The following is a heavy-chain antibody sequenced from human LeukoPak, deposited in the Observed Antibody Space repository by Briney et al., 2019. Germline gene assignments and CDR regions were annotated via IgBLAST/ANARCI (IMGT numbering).Heavy chain of an antibody. D-gene: IGHD2-15*01. V-gene: IGHV3-30*14. CDR1: GFTFSSYA. CDR3: ASVWYPDAFDI. J-gene: IGHJ3*02. CDR2: ISYDGSDK. Sequence: GRSLRLSCAASGFTFSSYAMHWVRQAPGKGLEWVAVISYDGSDKYYADSVKGRFTISRDNSKNTLYLQMNSLRAEDTAVYYCASVWYPDAFDIWGQGTMVTVSS.